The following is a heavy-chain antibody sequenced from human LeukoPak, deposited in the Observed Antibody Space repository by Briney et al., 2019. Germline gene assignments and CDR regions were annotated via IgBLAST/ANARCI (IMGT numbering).Heavy chain of an antibody. CDR2: IDGSGDKT. J-gene: IGHJ5*01. D-gene: IGHD2-15*01. Sequence: GGSLRLSCAASGFTGSNNYMSWVRQTPGKGLEWVSSIDGSGDKTYYADSVKGRFTISRDNARNTLYLQMSGLRVDDTAKYYCAKEMVAALFNWFDSWGQGTLVTVSS. CDR1: GFTGSNNY. CDR3: AKEMVAALFNWFDS. V-gene: IGHV3-53*03.